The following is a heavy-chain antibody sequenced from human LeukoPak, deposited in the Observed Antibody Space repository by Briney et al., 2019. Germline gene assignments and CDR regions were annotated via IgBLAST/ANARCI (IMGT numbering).Heavy chain of an antibody. V-gene: IGHV3-7*01. CDR2: IKEDGSEK. Sequence: PGGSLRLSCAASGLTFSSYWMSWVRRAPGKGLEWVANIKEDGSEKYYVDSVKGRFTIFRDNAKNSLYLQMNSLRAEDTAVYYCAFGSSPWGQGSLVTVSS. CDR3: AFGSSP. J-gene: IGHJ5*02. D-gene: IGHD3-10*01. CDR1: GLTFSSYW.